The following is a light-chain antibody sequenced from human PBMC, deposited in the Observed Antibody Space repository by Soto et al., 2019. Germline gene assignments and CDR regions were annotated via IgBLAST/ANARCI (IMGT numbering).Light chain of an antibody. Sequence: QSALTQPASVSASPGQSITISCTGTSSDVGSYTLVSWYQQHPGKAPKLMIYEGTKRPSGISDRFSGSKSGNTASLTISGLQAEDEADYYCCSYAGSSTFGVLFGGGTQLTVL. J-gene: IGLJ2*01. V-gene: IGLV2-23*03. CDR3: CSYAGSSTFGVL. CDR1: SSDVGSYTL. CDR2: EGT.